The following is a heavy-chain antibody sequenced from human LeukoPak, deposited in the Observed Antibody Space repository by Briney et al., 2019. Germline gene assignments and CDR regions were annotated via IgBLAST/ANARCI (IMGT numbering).Heavy chain of an antibody. J-gene: IGHJ4*02. CDR3: ARDFIVVVPAAMPDY. CDR2: ISYDGSNK. Sequence: GSLRLSCAASGFTFSSYAMHWVRQAPGKGLERVAVISYDGSNKYYADSVKGRFTISRDNSKNTLYLQMNSLRAEDTAVYYCARDFIVVVPAAMPDYWGQGTLVTVSS. V-gene: IGHV3-30-3*01. D-gene: IGHD2-2*01. CDR1: GFTFSSYA.